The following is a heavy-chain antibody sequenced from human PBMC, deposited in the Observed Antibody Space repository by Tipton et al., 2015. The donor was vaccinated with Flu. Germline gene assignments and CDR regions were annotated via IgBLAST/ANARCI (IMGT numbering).Heavy chain of an antibody. D-gene: IGHD2-2*01. J-gene: IGHJ5*02. V-gene: IGHV3-49*03. CDR3: TRYGCSSTSCYNWFDP. Sequence: SLRLSCPASGFTFGDYAMSWFRQAPGKGLEWVGFIRSKAYGGTTEYAASVKGRFTISRDDSKSIAYLQMNSLKTEDTAVYYCTRYGCSSTSCYNWFDPWGQGTLATVSS. CDR2: IRSKAYGGTT. CDR1: GFTFGDYA.